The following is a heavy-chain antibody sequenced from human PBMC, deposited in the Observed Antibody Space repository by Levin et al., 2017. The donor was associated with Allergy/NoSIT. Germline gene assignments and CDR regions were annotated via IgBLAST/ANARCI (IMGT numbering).Heavy chain of an antibody. CDR2: IYPGDSET. D-gene: IGHD3-16*01. V-gene: IGHV5-51*01. CDR3: ARVASDYDMAD. CDR1: GYSFTTYW. Sequence: GESLKISCHGSGYSFTTYWIGWVRQMPGKGLEWIGIIYPGDSETTYSPSFQGHVTMSADRSISTAYLEWGSLKASDSGMYYCARVASDYDMADWGQGTLVTVSS. J-gene: IGHJ4*02.